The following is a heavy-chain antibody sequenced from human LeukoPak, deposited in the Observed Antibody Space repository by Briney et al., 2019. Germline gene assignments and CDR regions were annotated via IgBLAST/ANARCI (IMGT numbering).Heavy chain of an antibody. Sequence: RAGGSLRLSCAASGFTFSSYAMSWVRQAPGKGLEWVSAISGSGGSTYYADSVKGRFTISRDNSKNTLYLQMNSLRAEDTAAYYCAKEMYYDRAPGDYWGQGTLVTVSS. CDR2: ISGSGGST. V-gene: IGHV3-23*01. CDR1: GFTFSSYA. J-gene: IGHJ4*02. D-gene: IGHD3-22*01. CDR3: AKEMYYDRAPGDY.